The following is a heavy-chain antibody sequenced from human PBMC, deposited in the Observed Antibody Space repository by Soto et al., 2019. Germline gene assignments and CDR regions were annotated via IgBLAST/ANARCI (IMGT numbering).Heavy chain of an antibody. V-gene: IGHV3-33*01. D-gene: IGHD5-12*01. Sequence: QVQLVESGGGVVQPGTSLRLSCAASGFTFNSDGMHWVRQAPGKGLEWVAFIRHEGSNEFYADSAKGRFTISRDSSKNMLFLQMNTLRAEDTAVYYCARGLDPPRVDGYIRNWGQGTLVTVSS. J-gene: IGHJ4*02. CDR3: ARGLDPPRVDGYIRN. CDR2: IRHEGSNE. CDR1: GFTFNSDG.